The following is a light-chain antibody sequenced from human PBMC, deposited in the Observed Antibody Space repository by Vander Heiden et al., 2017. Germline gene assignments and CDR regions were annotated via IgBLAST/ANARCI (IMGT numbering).Light chain of an antibody. Sequence: SSKLTQSPSVSVSPGQTASITCSGDKLGDKYACWYQQKPGQSPVLVIYQHNKRPSGIPERFSGSNSGNTATLTISGTQAMDEADYYCQAWDSIPVFGTGTKVTGL. CDR2: QHN. CDR1: KLGDKY. CDR3: QAWDSIPV. V-gene: IGLV3-1*01. J-gene: IGLJ1*01.